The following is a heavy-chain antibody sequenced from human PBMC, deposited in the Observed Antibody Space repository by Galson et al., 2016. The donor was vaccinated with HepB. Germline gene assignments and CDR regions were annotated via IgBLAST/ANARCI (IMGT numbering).Heavy chain of an antibody. CDR3: ARSTIGQGSSSYYYYYYMDV. V-gene: IGHV1-18*04. CDR2: ISAYNGNT. J-gene: IGHJ6*03. Sequence: SVKVSCKASGYTFTSYGISWVRQAPGQGLEWMGWISAYNGNTNYAQKLQGRVTMTTDTSTSTAYMELRSLRSDDTAVYYCARSTIGQGSSSYYYYYYMDVWGKGTTVTVSS. CDR1: GYTFTSYG. D-gene: IGHD1-1*01.